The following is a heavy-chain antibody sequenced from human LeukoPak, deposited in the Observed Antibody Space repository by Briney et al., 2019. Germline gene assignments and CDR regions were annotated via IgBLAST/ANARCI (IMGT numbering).Heavy chain of an antibody. Sequence: GGSLRLSCAASGFTFSSYAISWVRQAPGKGLEWVSAISGSGGSTYYADSVKGRFTISRDNSKNTLYLQMNSLRAEDTAVYYCAKDQGYCSGGSCYPGWFDPWGQGTLVTVSS. CDR3: AKDQGYCSGGSCYPGWFDP. V-gene: IGHV3-23*01. CDR2: ISGSGGST. D-gene: IGHD2-15*01. CDR1: GFTFSSYA. J-gene: IGHJ5*02.